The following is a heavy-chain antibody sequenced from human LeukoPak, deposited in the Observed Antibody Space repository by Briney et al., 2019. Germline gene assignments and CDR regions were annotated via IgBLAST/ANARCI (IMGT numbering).Heavy chain of an antibody. CDR2: IYTSGST. Sequence: PSETLSLTCTVSGGSISSYYWSWIRQPAGKGLEWIGRIYTSGSTNYNPSLKSRVTMSVDTSKNQFSLKLSSVTAADTAVYYCAREARYGSGSYLSHFDYWGQGTLVTVSS. V-gene: IGHV4-4*07. CDR1: GGSISSYY. D-gene: IGHD3-10*01. J-gene: IGHJ4*02. CDR3: AREARYGSGSYLSHFDY.